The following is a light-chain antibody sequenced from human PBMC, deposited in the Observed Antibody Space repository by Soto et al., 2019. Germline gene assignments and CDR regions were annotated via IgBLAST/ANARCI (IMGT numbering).Light chain of an antibody. CDR1: QSVSRW. V-gene: IGKV1-5*01. Sequence: MTQSPSFLSTSVGDRVTIACRASQSVSRWLAWYQQKPGKAPKLLIYDASSLEGGVPSRFSASGSEMEFTLTITRLQPDDFAIYHCQQYQAFPWTCGQGTKVAI. CDR2: DAS. J-gene: IGKJ1*01. CDR3: QQYQAFPWT.